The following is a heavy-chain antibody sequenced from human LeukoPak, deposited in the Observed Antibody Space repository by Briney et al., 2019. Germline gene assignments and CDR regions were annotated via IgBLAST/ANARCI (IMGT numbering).Heavy chain of an antibody. J-gene: IGHJ4*02. Sequence: GGSLRLSCAASGFTFDDYAMHWVRQAPGKGLEWVSGISWNGGSIGYADSVKGRFTISRDNAKNSLYLQMNSLRAEDTALYYCAKDMSSSGHKGFDYWGQGTLVTVSS. CDR1: GFTFDDYA. D-gene: IGHD6-19*01. CDR2: ISWNGGSI. CDR3: AKDMSSSGHKGFDY. V-gene: IGHV3-9*01.